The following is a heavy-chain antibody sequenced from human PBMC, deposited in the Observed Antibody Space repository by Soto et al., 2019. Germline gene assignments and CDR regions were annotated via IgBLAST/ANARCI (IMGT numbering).Heavy chain of an antibody. Sequence: EVQLLQSGGGLIQPGGSLRLSCVASGFTFRNYAMSWVRQAPGKGLEGVSLISGSGASTYYADSVKGRFTISRDNSKNTLYLQLDSLRAEDTAVYYCAKDGMGLVPQIHSYYYGMDVWGQGTTVTVSS. CDR3: AKDGMGLVPQIHSYYYGMDV. CDR1: GFTFRNYA. J-gene: IGHJ6*02. D-gene: IGHD6-19*01. CDR2: ISGSGAST. V-gene: IGHV3-23*01.